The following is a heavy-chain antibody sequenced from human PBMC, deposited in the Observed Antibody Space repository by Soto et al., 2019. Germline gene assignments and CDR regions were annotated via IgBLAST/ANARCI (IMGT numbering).Heavy chain of an antibody. V-gene: IGHV3-23*01. J-gene: IGHJ4*02. CDR1: GFTFSSYA. CDR2: ISGSGGST. CDR3: ASHLEIAVAGLDY. Sequence: GGSLRLSCAASGFTFSSYAMSWVRQAPGKGLEWVSAISGSGGSTYYADSVKGRFTISRDNSKNTLYLQMNSLRAEDTAVYYCASHLEIAVAGLDYCGQGTLVTVSS. D-gene: IGHD6-19*01.